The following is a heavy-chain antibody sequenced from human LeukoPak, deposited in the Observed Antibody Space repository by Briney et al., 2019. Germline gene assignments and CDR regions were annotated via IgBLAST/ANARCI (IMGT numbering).Heavy chain of an antibody. CDR3: TTYGTGYFHH. Sequence: PGGPLRLSCTASGFTFSDAWLSWVRQAPGKGLEWVGRIYSKPDGGATDYAAPVKGRFTISLDDSKPTLYLLMNSLKIEDTAVYYCTTYGTGYFHHWGQGTLVTVSS. V-gene: IGHV3-15*01. CDR2: IYSKPDGGAT. J-gene: IGHJ1*01. CDR1: GFTFSDAW. D-gene: IGHD3-10*01.